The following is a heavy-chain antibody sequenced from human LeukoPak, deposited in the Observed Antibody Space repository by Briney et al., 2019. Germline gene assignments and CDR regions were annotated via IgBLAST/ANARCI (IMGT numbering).Heavy chain of an antibody. CDR1: GGSISSGGYY. CDR2: INHSGST. CDR3: ARGYSFGV. V-gene: IGHV4-30-2*01. J-gene: IGHJ6*02. Sequence: SQTLSLTCTVSGGSISSGGYYWSWIRQPPGKGLEWIGEINHSGSTNYNPSLKSRVTISVDTSKNQFSLKLSSVTAADTAVYYCARGYSFGVWGQGTTVTVSS. D-gene: IGHD5-18*01.